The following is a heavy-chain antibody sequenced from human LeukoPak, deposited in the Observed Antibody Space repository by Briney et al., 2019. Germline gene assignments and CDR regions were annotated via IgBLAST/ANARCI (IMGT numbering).Heavy chain of an antibody. CDR3: AHLGFNFGRGAFDI. V-gene: IGHV2-5*02. CDR2: IYWDDDK. Sequence: GSGPTLVNPTQTLTLTCAFSGFSLSTSGVGVGWIRQPPGRALECLALIYWDDDKRYSPSLKSRLTITKDTSKNQVVLTITNMDPVDTATYYCAHLGFNFGRGAFDIWGQGTVVTVSS. J-gene: IGHJ3*02. CDR1: GFSLSTSGVG. D-gene: IGHD3-10*02.